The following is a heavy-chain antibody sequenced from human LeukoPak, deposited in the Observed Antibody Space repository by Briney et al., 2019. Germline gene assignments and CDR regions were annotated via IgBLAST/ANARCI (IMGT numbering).Heavy chain of an antibody. J-gene: IGHJ3*02. D-gene: IGHD6-25*01. CDR3: ARGGSGGAFDI. V-gene: IGHV3-21*01. Sequence: GGSLRLSCAASGFTFSSYSMNWVRQAPGKGLEWVSSISSSSSYIYYADSAKGRFTISRDNAKNSLYLQMNSLRAEDTAVYYCARGGSGGAFDIWGQGTMVTVSS. CDR1: GFTFSSYS. CDR2: ISSSSSYI.